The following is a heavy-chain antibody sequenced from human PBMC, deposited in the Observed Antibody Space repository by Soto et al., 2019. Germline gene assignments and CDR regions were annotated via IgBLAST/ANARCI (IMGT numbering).Heavy chain of an antibody. J-gene: IGHJ6*03. Sequence: GGSLRLSCAASGFTFSSYAMHWVRQAPGKGLEYVSAISSNGGSTYYANSVKGRFTISRDNSKNTLYLQMGSLRAEDMAVYYCARGDGPNSYGSVYYYYYMDVWGKGTTVTVSS. V-gene: IGHV3-64*01. D-gene: IGHD5-18*01. CDR2: ISSNGGST. CDR1: GFTFSSYA. CDR3: ARGDGPNSYGSVYYYYYMDV.